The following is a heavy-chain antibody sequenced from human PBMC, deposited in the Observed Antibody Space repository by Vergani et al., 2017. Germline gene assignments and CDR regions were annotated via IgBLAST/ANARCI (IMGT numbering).Heavy chain of an antibody. J-gene: IGHJ4*02. CDR2: MNPNSGNT. CDR1: GYTFTSYD. V-gene: IGHV1-8*01. Sequence: QVQLVQSGAEVKKPGASVKVSCKASGYTFTSYDINWVRQATGQGLEWMGWMNPNSGNTGYAQKLQGRVTMTRNTSISTAYMERSSLRSEDTAVYYCATALFGNLWNYSNYGSQGSLVTVSS. D-gene: IGHD1-7*01. CDR3: ATALFGNLWNYSNY.